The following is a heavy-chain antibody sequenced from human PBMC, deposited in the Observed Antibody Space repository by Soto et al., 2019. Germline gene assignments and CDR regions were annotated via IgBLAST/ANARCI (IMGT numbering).Heavy chain of an antibody. CDR1: GYTFTSYY. CDR3: ARDRRRITIFGVVGVYYYYGMDV. Sequence: ASVKVSCKASGYTFTSYYMHCVRQAPGQGLEWMGIINPSGGSTSYAQKFQGRVTMTRDTSTSTVYMELSSLRSEDTAVYYCARDRRRITIFGVVGVYYYYGMDVWGQGTTVTVSS. J-gene: IGHJ6*02. CDR2: INPSGGST. D-gene: IGHD3-3*01. V-gene: IGHV1-46*01.